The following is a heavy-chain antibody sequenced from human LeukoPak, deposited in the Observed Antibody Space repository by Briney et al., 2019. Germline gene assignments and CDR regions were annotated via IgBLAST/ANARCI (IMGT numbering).Heavy chain of an antibody. CDR2: ISGSGGST. V-gene: IGHV3-23*01. D-gene: IGHD6-6*01. CDR3: AKGALGIAARPTHFDY. Sequence: GGSLRLSCAASGSTFSSYAMSWVRQAPGKGLEWVSAISGSGGSTYYADSVKGWFTISRDNSKNTLYLQMNSLRAEDTAVYYCAKGALGIAARPTHFDYWGQGTLVTVSS. CDR1: GSTFSSYA. J-gene: IGHJ4*02.